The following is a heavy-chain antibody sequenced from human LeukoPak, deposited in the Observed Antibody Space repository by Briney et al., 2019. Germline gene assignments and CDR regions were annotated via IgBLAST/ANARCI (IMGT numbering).Heavy chain of an antibody. V-gene: IGHV4-39*01. CDR1: GGSISSSSYY. Sequence: SETLSLTCTVSGGSISSSSYYWGWIRQPPGKGLEWIGSIYYSGSTYYNPSLKSRVTISVDTSKNQFSLKLSSVTAADTAVYYCARQSIAVAGTRTVDYWGQGTLVTVSS. D-gene: IGHD6-19*01. CDR2: IYYSGST. CDR3: ARQSIAVAGTRTVDY. J-gene: IGHJ4*02.